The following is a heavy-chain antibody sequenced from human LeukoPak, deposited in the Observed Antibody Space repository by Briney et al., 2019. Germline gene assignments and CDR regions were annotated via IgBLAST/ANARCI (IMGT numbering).Heavy chain of an antibody. J-gene: IGHJ6*03. CDR3: ARARTPGIAAAGMGSAGYYYYMDV. CDR1: GFTFDTFW. D-gene: IGHD6-13*01. Sequence: PGGSLRLSCVASGFTFDTFWMNWVRQAPGKGPEWVASIKSDGSEKYYVGSVKGRLTISRDNAKNSLYLQMNSLRAEDTAVYYCARARTPGIAAAGMGSAGYYYYMDVWGKGTTVTVSS. CDR2: IKSDGSEK. V-gene: IGHV3-7*01.